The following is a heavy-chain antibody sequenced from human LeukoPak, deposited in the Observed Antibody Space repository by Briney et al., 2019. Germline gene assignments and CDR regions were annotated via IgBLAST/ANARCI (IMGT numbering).Heavy chain of an antibody. CDR3: ARHQGGRGGCWFDF. Sequence: ASVKVSCKASGYTFTNYGISWVRQAPGQGLEWMGWISAYNGNTNYAHQLQGRVTMTTDASTRTAYMELRSLRSDDTAVFYCARHQGGRGGCWFDFWGQGTLVTVSS. V-gene: IGHV1-18*01. D-gene: IGHD3-16*01. CDR1: GYTFTNYG. CDR2: ISAYNGNT. J-gene: IGHJ4*02.